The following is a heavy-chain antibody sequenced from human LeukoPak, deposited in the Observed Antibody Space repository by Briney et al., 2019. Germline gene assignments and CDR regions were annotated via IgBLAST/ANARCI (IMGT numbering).Heavy chain of an antibody. J-gene: IGHJ6*03. CDR1: GYTFTGYY. CDR2: INPNSGGT. V-gene: IGHV1-2*02. Sequence: ASVKVSCKASGYTFTGYYMHWVRQAPGQGLEWMGWINPNSGGTNYAQKFQGRVTMTRDTSISTAYMELSRLRSDDTAVYYCARDSSSSWYFAAYYMDVWAKGPRSPSP. D-gene: IGHD6-13*01. CDR3: ARDSSSSWYFAAYYMDV.